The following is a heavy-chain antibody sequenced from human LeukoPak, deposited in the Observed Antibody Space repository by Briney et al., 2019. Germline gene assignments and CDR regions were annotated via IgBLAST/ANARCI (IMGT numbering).Heavy chain of an antibody. CDR1: GGTFSSYA. CDR2: INPNSGGT. CDR3: ARDFRLTVIRGNWFDP. J-gene: IGHJ5*02. V-gene: IGHV1-2*02. D-gene: IGHD4-17*01. Sequence: RASVKVSCKASGGTFSSYAISWVRQAPGQGLEWMGWINPNSGGTNYAQKFQGRVTMTRDTSISTAYMELSRLRSDDTAVYYCARDFRLTVIRGNWFDPWGQGTLVTVSS.